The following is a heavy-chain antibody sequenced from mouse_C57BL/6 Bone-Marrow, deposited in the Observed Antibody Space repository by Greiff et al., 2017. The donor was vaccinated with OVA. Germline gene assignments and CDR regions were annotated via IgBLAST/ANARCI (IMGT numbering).Heavy chain of an antibody. Sequence: DVKLVESGGGLVKPGGSLKLSCAASGFTFSDYGMHWVRQAPEKGLEWVAYISSGSSTIYYADTVKGRFTISRDNAKNNLFLQMTSLRSEDTAMYYCARRPRFAYWGQGTLVTVSA. CDR1: GFTFSDYG. CDR3: ARRPRFAY. J-gene: IGHJ3*01. CDR2: ISSGSSTI. D-gene: IGHD5-1*01. V-gene: IGHV5-17*01.